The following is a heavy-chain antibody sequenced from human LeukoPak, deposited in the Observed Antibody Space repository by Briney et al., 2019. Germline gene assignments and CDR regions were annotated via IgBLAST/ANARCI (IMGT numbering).Heavy chain of an antibody. Sequence: GGSLRLSCAASGFTFSDYYMSWIRQAPGKGLEWVSYISSSGSTIYYADSVKGRFTISRDNAKNSLYLQMNSLRAEDTAVYYCARASLVQLEGPDAFDIWGQGTMVTVSS. J-gene: IGHJ3*02. CDR3: ARASLVQLEGPDAFDI. D-gene: IGHD1-1*01. V-gene: IGHV3-11*01. CDR2: ISSSGSTI. CDR1: GFTFSDYY.